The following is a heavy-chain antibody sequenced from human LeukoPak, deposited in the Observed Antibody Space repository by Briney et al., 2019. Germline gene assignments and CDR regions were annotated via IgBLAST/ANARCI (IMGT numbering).Heavy chain of an antibody. V-gene: IGHV1-46*03. CDR1: GYTFTSYY. CDR3: ARENTYYDFWSGYSYYYYYMDV. J-gene: IGHJ6*03. Sequence: ASVKVSCKASGYTFTSYYMHWVRQAPGQGLEWMGIFNPSGGSTSYAQKFQGRVTMTRDTSTRTVYMELSSLRSEDTAVYYCARENTYYDFWSGYSYYYYYMDVWGKGTTVTVSS. D-gene: IGHD3-3*01. CDR2: FNPSGGST.